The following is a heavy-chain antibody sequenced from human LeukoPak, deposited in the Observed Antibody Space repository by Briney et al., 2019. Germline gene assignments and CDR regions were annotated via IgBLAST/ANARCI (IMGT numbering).Heavy chain of an antibody. CDR3: ARGAMAYYYYYMDV. CDR1: GYTFTSYY. CDR2: INPTGGST. J-gene: IGHJ6*03. V-gene: IGHV1-46*01. D-gene: IGHD5-24*01. Sequence: ASVKVSCKASGYTFTSYYMHWVRKAPGQGLEWMGIINPTGGSTTYAQKFQGRVTMTRDMSTSTVYMELSSLRSEDTAVYYCARGAMAYYYYYMDVWGKGTTVTISS.